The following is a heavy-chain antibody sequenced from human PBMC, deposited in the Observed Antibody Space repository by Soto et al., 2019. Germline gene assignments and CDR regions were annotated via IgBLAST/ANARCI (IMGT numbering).Heavy chain of an antibody. V-gene: IGHV4-59*01. D-gene: IGHD6-13*01. CDR3: ARSTRGSSWYTY. CDR1: GGSISSYY. Sequence: SETLSLTCTVSGGSISSYYWSWIRQPPGKGLEWIGYIYYSGSTNYNPSLKSRVTISVDTSKNQFSLKLSSVTAADTAVYYCARSTRGSSWYTYWGQGTLVTVSS. J-gene: IGHJ4*02. CDR2: IYYSGST.